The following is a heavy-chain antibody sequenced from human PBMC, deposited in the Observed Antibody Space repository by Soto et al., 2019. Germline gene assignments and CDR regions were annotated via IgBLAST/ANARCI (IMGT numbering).Heavy chain of an antibody. Sequence: SETLSLTCTVSGGAITSYYWSWIRQPVGEGLQWIGRVYSTGSTNYNPSLRSRVTMSVDTSQNQFFLRLSSVTAADTAVYYCARDEYYDSNNWFDHWGQGILVTVSS. V-gene: IGHV4-4*07. CDR3: ARDEYYDSNNWFDH. D-gene: IGHD3-22*01. J-gene: IGHJ5*02. CDR2: VYSTGST. CDR1: GGAITSYY.